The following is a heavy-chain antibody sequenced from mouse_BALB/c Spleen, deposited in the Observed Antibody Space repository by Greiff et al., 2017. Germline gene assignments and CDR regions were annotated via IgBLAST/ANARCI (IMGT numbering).Heavy chain of an antibody. V-gene: IGHV5-6*02. CDR2: ISSGGSYT. J-gene: IGHJ2*01. Sequence: DVMLVESGGDLVKPGGSLKLSCAASGFTFSSYGMSWVRQTPDKRLEWVATISSGGSYTYYPDSVKGRFTISRDNAKNTLYLQMSSLKSEDTAMYYCARLKEYYFDYWGQGTTLTVSS. CDR3: ARLKEYYFDY. CDR1: GFTFSSYG. D-gene: IGHD1-3*01.